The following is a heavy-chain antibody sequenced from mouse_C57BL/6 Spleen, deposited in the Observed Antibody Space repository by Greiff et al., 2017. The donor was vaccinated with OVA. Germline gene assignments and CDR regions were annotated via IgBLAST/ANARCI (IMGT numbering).Heavy chain of an antibody. D-gene: IGHD4-1*01. Sequence: EVKLVESEGGLVQPGSSMKLSCTASGFTFSDYYMAWVRQVPEKGLEWVANINYDGSSTYYLDSLKSRFIISRDNAKNILYLQMSSLKSEDTATYYCARKLTGDYFDYWGQGTTLTVSS. V-gene: IGHV5-16*01. CDR2: INYDGSST. J-gene: IGHJ2*01. CDR3: ARKLTGDYFDY. CDR1: GFTFSDYY.